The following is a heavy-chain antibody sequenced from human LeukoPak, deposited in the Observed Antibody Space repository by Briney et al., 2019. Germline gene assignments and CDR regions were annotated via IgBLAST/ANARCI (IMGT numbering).Heavy chain of an antibody. CDR3: AKSEGSSSYYFDY. D-gene: IGHD6-6*01. J-gene: IGHJ4*02. CDR2: ISYDGGST. Sequence: GGSLRLSCAASGFTFSTYAMHWVRQAPGKGLEWVAIISYDGGSTSYADSVKGRFTISRDDSKNTLYLQMSSLRTEDTAVYYCAKSEGSSSYYFDYWGQGTLVTVSS. V-gene: IGHV3-30*18. CDR1: GFTFSTYA.